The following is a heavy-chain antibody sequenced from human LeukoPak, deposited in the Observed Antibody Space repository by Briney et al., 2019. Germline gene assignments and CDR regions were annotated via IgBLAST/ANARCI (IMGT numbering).Heavy chain of an antibody. V-gene: IGHV3-21*01. D-gene: IGHD5-24*01. Sequence: GGSLRLSCAASGFTFSSYSMNWVRQAPGKGPEWVSSISSRSSYIYYADSVKGRFTISRDNAQNSLYLQMNSLRAEDTAAYYCARVGTRMVTIVAPYYMDVWGKGTTVTVSS. J-gene: IGHJ6*03. CDR2: ISSRSSYI. CDR1: GFTFSSYS. CDR3: ARVGTRMVTIVAPYYMDV.